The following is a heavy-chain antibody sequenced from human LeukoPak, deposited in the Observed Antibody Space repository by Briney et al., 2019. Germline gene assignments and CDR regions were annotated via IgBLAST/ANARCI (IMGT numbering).Heavy chain of an antibody. Sequence: PGRSLRLSCAASGFTFSSYGMRWVRQAPGKGLEWVAVISYDGSNKYYADSVKGRFTISRDNSKNTLYLQMNSPRAEDTAVYYCAKGSPYLDYWGQGTLVTVSS. V-gene: IGHV3-30*18. CDR3: AKGSPYLDY. CDR1: GFTFSSYG. CDR2: ISYDGSNK. D-gene: IGHD1-26*01. J-gene: IGHJ4*02.